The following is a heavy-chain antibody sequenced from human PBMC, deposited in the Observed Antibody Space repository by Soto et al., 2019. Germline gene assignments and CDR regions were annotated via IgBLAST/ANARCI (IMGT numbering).Heavy chain of an antibody. J-gene: IGHJ4*02. CDR3: ARTYDSSGPFDY. Sequence: PGGSLRLSCAASGFTFSSYGRHWVRQAPGKGLEWVAVIWYDGSNKYYADSVKGRFTISRDNSKNTLYLQMNSLRAEDTAVYYCARTYDSSGPFDYWGQGTLVTVYS. CDR1: GFTFSSYG. V-gene: IGHV3-33*01. D-gene: IGHD3-22*01. CDR2: IWYDGSNK.